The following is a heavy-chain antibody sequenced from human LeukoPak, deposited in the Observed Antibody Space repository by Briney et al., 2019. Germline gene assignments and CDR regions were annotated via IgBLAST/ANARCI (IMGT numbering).Heavy chain of an antibody. CDR2: IKQDGSEK. CDR3: ARYCGGDCYGMDV. Sequence: GGSLRLSCAASGFAISSYWLSWVRQAPGKGLEWVANIKQDGSEKHYVDSMKGRFTISRDNAKNSLYLQMHSLRPEDTAVYYCARYCGGDCYGMDVWGQGTTVTVSS. D-gene: IGHD2-21*01. J-gene: IGHJ6*02. V-gene: IGHV3-7*01. CDR1: GFAISSYW.